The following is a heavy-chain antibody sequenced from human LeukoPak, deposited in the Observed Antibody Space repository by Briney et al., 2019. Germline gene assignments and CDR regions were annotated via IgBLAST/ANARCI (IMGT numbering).Heavy chain of an antibody. CDR2: IIPIFGTA. CDR1: GYTFTSYD. J-gene: IGHJ4*02. CDR3: ARGPEQKWWYVY. V-gene: IGHV1-69*05. Sequence: SVKVSCKASGYTFTSYDISWVRQAPGQGLEWMGGIIPIFGTANHAQKFQGRVTITTDESTSTAYMELSSLRSEDTAVYYCARGPEQKWWYVYWGQGTLVTVSS. D-gene: IGHD2-15*01.